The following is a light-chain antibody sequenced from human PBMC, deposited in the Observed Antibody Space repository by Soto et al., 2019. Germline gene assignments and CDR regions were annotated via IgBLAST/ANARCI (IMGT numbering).Light chain of an antibody. V-gene: IGLV1-47*01. CDR2: RNN. J-gene: IGLJ1*01. CDR3: AAWDDSLSGYV. Sequence: QLVLTQPPSASGTPGQRVTISCSGSSSNIGSNYVYWYQQVPGTAPKLLIYRNNQWPSGVPDRFSGSKSGTSASLAISGLRSEDEADYYCAAWDDSLSGYVFGIGTKLTVL. CDR1: SSNIGSNY.